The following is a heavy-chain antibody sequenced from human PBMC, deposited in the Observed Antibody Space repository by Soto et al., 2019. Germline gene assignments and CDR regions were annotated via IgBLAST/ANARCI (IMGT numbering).Heavy chain of an antibody. J-gene: IGHJ4*02. V-gene: IGHV3-23*01. CDR3: AKIYSSSGYYPDY. CDR1: GFTFSSYA. D-gene: IGHD3-22*01. Sequence: PGGSLRLSCAASGFTFSSYAMSWVRQAPERGLEWVSAISAGGGSTYYADSLKGRFTISRDNSKNTLYLQLNSLRAEDTALYYCAKIYSSSGYYPDYWGQGTLVTVSS. CDR2: ISAGGGST.